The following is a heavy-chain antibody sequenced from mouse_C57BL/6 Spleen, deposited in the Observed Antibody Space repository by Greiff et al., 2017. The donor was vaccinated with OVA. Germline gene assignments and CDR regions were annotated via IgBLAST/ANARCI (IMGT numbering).Heavy chain of an antibody. Sequence: VQLQQSGPELVKPGASVKLSCKASGYTFTSYDINWVKQRPGQGLEWIGWIYPRDGSTKYNEKFKGKATLTVDTSSSTAYMEIHSLTSEDSAVYFCASSYGSSYLYYYAMDYWGQGTSVTVSS. J-gene: IGHJ4*01. CDR2: IYPRDGST. V-gene: IGHV1-85*01. CDR3: ASSYGSSYLYYYAMDY. D-gene: IGHD1-1*01. CDR1: GYTFTSYD.